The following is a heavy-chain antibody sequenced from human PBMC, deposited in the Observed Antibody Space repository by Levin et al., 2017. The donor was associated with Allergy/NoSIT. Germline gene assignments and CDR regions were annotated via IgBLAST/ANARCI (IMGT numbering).Heavy chain of an antibody. J-gene: IGHJ6*02. CDR2: INSNSGDT. V-gene: IGHV1-2*04. D-gene: IGHD3-3*01. Sequence: ASVKVSCKASGYTFIGYYIYWVRQAPGQGLEWMGWINSNSGDTSYAQKFQGWVTMTRDTSITTVYMELTRLTSDDTAVYYCARSGYYYGLDVWGQGTTVTVSS. CDR3: ARSGYYYGLDV. CDR1: GYTFIGYY.